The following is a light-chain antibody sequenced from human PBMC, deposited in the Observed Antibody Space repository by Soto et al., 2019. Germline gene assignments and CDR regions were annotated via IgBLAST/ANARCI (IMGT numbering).Light chain of an antibody. Sequence: QSALTQPASVSGSPGQSITISCTGTSSDVGTYNLVSWYQQHPGKPPKLMIYEDNKRASGVSNRSSGSKSGNTASLTISWLQAEDEGNFYCCSYAGNSIWVFGGGTKLTVL. CDR3: CSYAGNSIWV. CDR1: SSDVGTYNL. J-gene: IGLJ3*02. CDR2: EDN. V-gene: IGLV2-23*01.